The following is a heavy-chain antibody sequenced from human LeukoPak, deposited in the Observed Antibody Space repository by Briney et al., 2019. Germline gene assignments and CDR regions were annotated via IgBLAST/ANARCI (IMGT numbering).Heavy chain of an antibody. CDR1: GFTFSSYA. V-gene: IGHV3-30-3*01. J-gene: IGHJ5*02. Sequence: GGSLRLSCAASGFTFSSYAMHWVRQAPGKGLEWVAVISYDGSNKYYADSVKGRFTISRDNSKNTLYLQMNSLRAEDTAVYYCARDYCSGGSCYYFNWFDPWGRGTLVTVSS. D-gene: IGHD2-15*01. CDR3: ARDYCSGGSCYYFNWFDP. CDR2: ISYDGSNK.